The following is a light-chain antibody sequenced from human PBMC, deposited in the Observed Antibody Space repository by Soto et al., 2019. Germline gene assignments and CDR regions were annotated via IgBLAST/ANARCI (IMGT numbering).Light chain of an antibody. CDR2: GAS. V-gene: IGKV3-20*01. CDR3: QQYESSPHN. Sequence: EIVLTQSPGTLSLSPGERATLSCRASQSVSGRYLAWYQQEPGQAPRLLIEGASSRAAGIPDRFSGSESGPDFTLTISRVEPEDFAVYYCQQYESSPHNFGPGTRVEI. CDR1: QSVSGRY. J-gene: IGKJ3*01.